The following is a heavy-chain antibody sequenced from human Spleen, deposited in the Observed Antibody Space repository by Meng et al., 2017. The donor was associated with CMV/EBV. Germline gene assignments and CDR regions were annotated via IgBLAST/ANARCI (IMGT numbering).Heavy chain of an antibody. Sequence: ASVKVSCKASGYTFTGYYLHWVRQAPGQGLEWMGWINPNSGGTYYPHKFQGRVTMTRDTSTSTVYMELSSLRSEDTAVYYCARDKGPDCSSTTCYIVRGSPHYGMDVWGQGTTVTVSS. CDR1: GYTFTGYY. D-gene: IGHD2-2*02. V-gene: IGHV1-2*07. CDR3: ARDKGPDCSSTTCYIVRGSPHYGMDV. J-gene: IGHJ6*02. CDR2: INPNSGGT.